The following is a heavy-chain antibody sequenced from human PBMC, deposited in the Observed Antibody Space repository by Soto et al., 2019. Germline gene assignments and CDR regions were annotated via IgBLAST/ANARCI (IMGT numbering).Heavy chain of an antibody. J-gene: IGHJ6*02. CDR1: GFTFSSYA. CDR3: AKAHYDFWSCSQPYYYYVMDV. D-gene: IGHD3-3*01. V-gene: IGHV3-23*01. CDR2: ISGSGGST. Sequence: GGSLRLSCAASGFTFSSYAMSWVRQAPGKGLEWVSAISGSGGSTYYADSVKGRFTISRDNSKNTLYLQMNSLRAEDTAVYYCAKAHYDFWSCSQPYYYYVMDVWGQGTTVTVSS.